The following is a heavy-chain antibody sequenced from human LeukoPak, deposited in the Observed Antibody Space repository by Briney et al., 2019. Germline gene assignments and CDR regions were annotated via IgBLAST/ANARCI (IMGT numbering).Heavy chain of an antibody. D-gene: IGHD3-10*01. V-gene: IGHV4-34*01. CDR2: INHSGST. J-gene: IGHJ6*03. CDR3: ARGRSSMVRGYYYYYMDV. CDR1: GVSFSGYY. Sequence: SETLSLTCAVYGVSFSGYYWSWIRQPPGKGLEWIGEINHSGSTNYNPSLKSRVTISVDTSKNQFSLKLSSVTAADTAVYYCARGRSSMVRGYYYYYMDVWGKGTTVTISS.